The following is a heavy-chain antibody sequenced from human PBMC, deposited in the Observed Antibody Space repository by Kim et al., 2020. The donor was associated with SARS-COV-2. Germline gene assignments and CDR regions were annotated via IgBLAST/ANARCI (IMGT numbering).Heavy chain of an antibody. D-gene: IGHD4-4*01. V-gene: IGHV3-33*06. Sequence: VKGGSTTSRDNSKHTLNLQLNSLRAEDTAVYYCAKDSGDYSPHFDYWGQGTLVTVSS. CDR3: AKDSGDYSPHFDY. J-gene: IGHJ4*02.